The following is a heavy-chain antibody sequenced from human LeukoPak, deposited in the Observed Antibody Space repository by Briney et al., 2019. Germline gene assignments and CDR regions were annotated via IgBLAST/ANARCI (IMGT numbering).Heavy chain of an antibody. V-gene: IGHV1-2*02. CDR1: GYTFTGYY. CDR3: ARGASDLYYYYYGMDV. D-gene: IGHD6-6*01. Sequence: ASVKVSCKASGYTFTGYYMHWVRQAPGQGLEWMGWINPNSGGTNYAQKFQGRVTMTRNTSISTAYMELSSLRSEDTAVCYCARGASDLYYYYYGMDVWGQGTTVTVSS. J-gene: IGHJ6*02. CDR2: INPNSGGT.